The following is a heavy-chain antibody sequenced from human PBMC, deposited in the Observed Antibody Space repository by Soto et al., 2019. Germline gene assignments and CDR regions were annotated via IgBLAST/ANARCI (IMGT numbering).Heavy chain of an antibody. D-gene: IGHD1-1*01. CDR3: AKDNQPDDGWNIDG. J-gene: IGHJ4*02. Sequence: PGGSLRLSCAASRFTFNTYWMSWVRQAPGKGLEWVANIGPDGSEKYYVDSVKGRFTISRDNAKNSLYLQMNSLRAEDTAVYYWAKDNQPDDGWNIDGWGKGPRVTFP. CDR2: IGPDGSEK. CDR1: RFTFNTYW. V-gene: IGHV3-7*01.